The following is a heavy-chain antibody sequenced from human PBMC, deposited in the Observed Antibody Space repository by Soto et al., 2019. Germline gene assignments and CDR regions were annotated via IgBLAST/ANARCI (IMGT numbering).Heavy chain of an antibody. D-gene: IGHD3-10*01. V-gene: IGHV3-30*18. J-gene: IGHJ6*02. Sequence: QVQLVESGGGVVQPGRSLRLSCAASGFTFRFYGIHWVRQAPGKGLEWVAVISYDGSNKYYADSVRGRFTISRDNSKNTLYLQMNSLRAEDTAVYYCAKGGSPYYYYYAMDVWGQGTTVTVSS. CDR3: AKGGSPYYYYYAMDV. CDR1: GFTFRFYG. CDR2: ISYDGSNK.